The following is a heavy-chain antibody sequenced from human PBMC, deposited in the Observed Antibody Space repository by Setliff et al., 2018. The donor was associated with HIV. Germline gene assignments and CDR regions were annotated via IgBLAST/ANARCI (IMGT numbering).Heavy chain of an antibody. CDR2: IKQDGSEK. Sequence: HPGGSLRLSCAASGFTFSSYWMSWVRQAPGKGLEWVANIKQDGSEKYYVDSVKGRFTISRDNAKNSLYLQMNSLRAEDTAVYYCARDREGSAAAGSYLGYWGQGTLVTVSS. J-gene: IGHJ4*02. V-gene: IGHV3-7*01. CDR3: ARDREGSAAAGSYLGY. CDR1: GFTFSSYW. D-gene: IGHD6-13*01.